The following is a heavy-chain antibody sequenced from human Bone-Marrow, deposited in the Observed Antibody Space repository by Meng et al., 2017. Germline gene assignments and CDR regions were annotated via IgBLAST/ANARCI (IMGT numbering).Heavy chain of an antibody. D-gene: IGHD1-14*01. Sequence: QVQLVESWGGVVQPGRSLRLSCEAAGFTFGSYSMHWVRQAPGKGLDWVAVTSYDEGTKYYADSVRGRFTISRDNSKNTLYLQMNSLRAEDTAVYYCAREPDHRSWLDTWGQGTLVTVSS. V-gene: IGHV3-30*04. J-gene: IGHJ5*02. CDR2: TSYDEGTK. CDR3: AREPDHRSWLDT. CDR1: GFTFGSYS.